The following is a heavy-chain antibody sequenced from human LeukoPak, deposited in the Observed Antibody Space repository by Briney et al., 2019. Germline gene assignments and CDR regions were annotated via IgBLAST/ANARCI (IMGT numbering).Heavy chain of an antibody. Sequence: KASETLSLTCTVSGGSISSGGYYWSWIRQHPGKGLEWIGYIYYSGSTYYNPSLKSRVTISVDTSKNQFSLKLSSVTAADTAVYYCARDTSDYCSSTSCYPLYGMDVWGQGTTVTVSS. J-gene: IGHJ6*02. D-gene: IGHD2-2*01. V-gene: IGHV4-31*03. CDR1: GGSISSGGYY. CDR3: ARDTSDYCSSTSCYPLYGMDV. CDR2: IYYSGST.